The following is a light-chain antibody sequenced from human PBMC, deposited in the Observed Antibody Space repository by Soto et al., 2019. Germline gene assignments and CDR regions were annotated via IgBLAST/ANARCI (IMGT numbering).Light chain of an antibody. V-gene: IGLV2-8*01. Sequence: QSVLTQPPSASGSPGMSVTLSCSGTDNDVGRYDYVSWYQQHPGKAPKLLIYEVSKRPSGVPDRFSASESGNTASLTVSGLQGEDEADYYCMSYVGGNSVAFGGGTKVTVL. J-gene: IGLJ2*01. CDR3: MSYVGGNSVA. CDR2: EVS. CDR1: DNDVGRYDY.